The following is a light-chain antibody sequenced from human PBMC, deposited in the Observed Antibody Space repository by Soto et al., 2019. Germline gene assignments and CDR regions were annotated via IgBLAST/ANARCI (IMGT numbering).Light chain of an antibody. V-gene: IGKV3-20*01. CDR2: GAS. J-gene: IGKJ1*01. Sequence: EVVLTQSPGTLSLSPGERATLSCRASQSVSSSYLAWYQRKPGQAPRLLIGGASSRATSTPSMFSGRGWRTDFIPTISILEDEDVVVYCCQQYNKWPQTFGQGTKVDIK. CDR3: QQYNKWPQT. CDR1: QSVSSSY.